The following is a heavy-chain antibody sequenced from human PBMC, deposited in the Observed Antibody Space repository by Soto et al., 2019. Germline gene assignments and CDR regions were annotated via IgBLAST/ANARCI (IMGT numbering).Heavy chain of an antibody. D-gene: IGHD1-1*01. Sequence: QVHLVQSGAEVKKPGSSVKVSCKASGDTFSSFAISWVRQAPGQGLEWMGGIIPIFRTPKYGQKFQGRVTITADEPTSTADMELSSLRSEDTAVYYWARDKDREQLGGNSYDAVDGWGQGTRVIVSS. J-gene: IGHJ6*02. CDR3: ARDKDREQLGGNSYDAVDG. CDR1: GDTFSSFA. V-gene: IGHV1-69*12. CDR2: IIPIFRTP.